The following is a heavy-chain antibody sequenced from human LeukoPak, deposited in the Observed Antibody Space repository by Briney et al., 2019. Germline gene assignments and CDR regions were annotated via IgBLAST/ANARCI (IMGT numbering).Heavy chain of an antibody. J-gene: IGHJ4*02. V-gene: IGHV3-21*01. D-gene: IGHD4-17*01. CDR1: GFTFSSYA. CDR3: AREPTTVTTDASFDY. CDR2: ISGRSSFI. Sequence: GGSLRLSCAASGFTFSSYAMSWVRQAPGKGLEWVSSISGRSSFIYYADSVKGRFTISRDNAKNSLYLQMNSLRAEDTAVYYCAREPTTVTTDASFDYWGQGTLVTVSS.